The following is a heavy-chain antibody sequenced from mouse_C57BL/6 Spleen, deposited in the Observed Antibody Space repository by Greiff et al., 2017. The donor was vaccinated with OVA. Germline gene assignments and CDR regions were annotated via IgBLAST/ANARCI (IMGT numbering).Heavy chain of an antibody. J-gene: IGHJ2*01. V-gene: IGHV5-16*01. Sequence: EVKLVESAGGLVQPGSSMKLSCTASGFTFSDYYMAWVRQVPEKGLEWVANINYDGSSTYYLDSLKSRFIISRDNAKNILYLQMSSLKSEDTATYYCAREEYYYGSSYGFDYWGQGTTLTVSS. CDR1: GFTFSDYY. D-gene: IGHD1-1*01. CDR2: INYDGSST. CDR3: AREEYYYGSSYGFDY.